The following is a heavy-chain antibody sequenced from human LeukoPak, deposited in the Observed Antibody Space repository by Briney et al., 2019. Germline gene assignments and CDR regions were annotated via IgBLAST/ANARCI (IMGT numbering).Heavy chain of an antibody. Sequence: PSETLSLTCTVSGVSISSSDSFWAWIRQPPGKGLEWIGSISYGGNAYYNPSLKSRVTISVDTSKNQFSLKLSSVTAVDTAVYYCARGHKFYYDFSNWFDPWGQGTLVTVSS. CDR3: ARGHKFYYDFSNWFDP. J-gene: IGHJ5*02. CDR1: GVSISSSDSF. V-gene: IGHV4-39*07. CDR2: ISYGGNA. D-gene: IGHD3-3*01.